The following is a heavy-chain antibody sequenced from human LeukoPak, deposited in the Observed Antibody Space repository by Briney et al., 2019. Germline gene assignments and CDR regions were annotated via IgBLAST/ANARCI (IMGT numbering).Heavy chain of an antibody. D-gene: IGHD1-26*01. V-gene: IGHV1-8*02. CDR3: ATGSGSDYFDY. J-gene: IGHJ4*02. CDR1: GYTFTSYD. CDR2: INPNSGGT. Sequence: ASVKVSCKASGYTFTSYDINWVRQATGQGLEWMGWINPNSGGTNYAQKFQGRVTMTRNTSISTAYMELSSLRSEDTAVYYCATGSGSDYFDYWGQGTLVTVSS.